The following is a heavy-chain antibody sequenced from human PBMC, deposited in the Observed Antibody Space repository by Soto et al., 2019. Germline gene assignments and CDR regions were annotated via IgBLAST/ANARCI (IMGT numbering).Heavy chain of an antibody. Sequence: EVQLWESGGGLVQPGGSLRLSCAASGFTFSRYCMNWVRQAPGKGLEWVSSISYSDHSTYYADSVKGRFTISRDNSKDTLYLQMNNLRAEDTAVYYCASESVGHYSSDYWGQGTLVTVSS. V-gene: IGHV3-23*01. CDR2: ISYSDHST. CDR3: ASESVGHYSSDY. CDR1: GFTFSRYC. D-gene: IGHD1-26*01. J-gene: IGHJ4*02.